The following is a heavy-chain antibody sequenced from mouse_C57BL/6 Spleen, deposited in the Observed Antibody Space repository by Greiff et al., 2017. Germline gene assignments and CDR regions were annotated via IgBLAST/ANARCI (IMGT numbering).Heavy chain of an antibody. CDR1: GYTFTDYY. CDR2: IFPGSGST. D-gene: IGHD2-5*01. Sequence: QVHVKQSGPELVKPGASVKISCKASGYTFTDYYINWVKQRPGQGLEWIGWIFPGSGSTSYNEKFKGKATLTVAKSSSTAYMLLSSQTSEDSAVYFGAKSNSNYHVDYWGQGTTLTVSS. J-gene: IGHJ2*01. CDR3: AKSNSNYHVDY. V-gene: IGHV1-75*01.